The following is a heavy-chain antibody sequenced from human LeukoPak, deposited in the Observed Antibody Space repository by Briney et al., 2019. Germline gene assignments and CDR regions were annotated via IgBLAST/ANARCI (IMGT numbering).Heavy chain of an antibody. D-gene: IGHD6-19*01. CDR2: IYSGGST. CDR3: ARELYSSGWYDYFDY. J-gene: IGHJ4*02. CDR1: GFTVSSNY. Sequence: GGSLRLSCAASGFTVSSNYMSWVRQAPGKGLEWVSVIYSGGSTYYADSVKGRFTISRDNSKNTLYLQMNSLRAEDTAVYYCARELYSSGWYDYFDYWGQGTLVTVSS. V-gene: IGHV3-66*01.